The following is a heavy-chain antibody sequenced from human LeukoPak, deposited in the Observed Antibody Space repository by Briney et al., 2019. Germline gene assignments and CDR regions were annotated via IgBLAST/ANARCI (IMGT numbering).Heavy chain of an antibody. CDR1: GFTFSSYA. V-gene: IGHV3-30*04. CDR2: ISYDGSNK. D-gene: IGHD6-19*01. Sequence: GGSLRLSCAASGFTFSSYAMHWVRQAPGKGLEWVAVISYDGSNKYYADSVKGRFTISRDNSKNTLYLQMNSLRAEDTAVYYCARAVAYHNWFDPWGQGTLDTVSS. J-gene: IGHJ5*02. CDR3: ARAVAYHNWFDP.